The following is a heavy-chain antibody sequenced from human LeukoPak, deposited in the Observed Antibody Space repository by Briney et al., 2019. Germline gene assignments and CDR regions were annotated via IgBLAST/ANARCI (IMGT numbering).Heavy chain of an antibody. CDR2: ISDSAITI. Sequence: GGSLRLSCAASGFSFSDYYMSWIRQAPGKGLEWVSYISDSAITIYYADSVKGRFTISRDNAKNSLYLQMNSLRAEDTAVYYCARSTYSSGWYPTHFHYWGRGTLVTVSS. CDR1: GFSFSDYY. CDR3: ARSTYSSGWYPTHFHY. D-gene: IGHD6-19*01. V-gene: IGHV3-11*01. J-gene: IGHJ4*02.